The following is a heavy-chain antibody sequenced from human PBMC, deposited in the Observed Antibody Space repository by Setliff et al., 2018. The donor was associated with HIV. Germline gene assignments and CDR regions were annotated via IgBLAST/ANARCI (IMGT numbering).Heavy chain of an antibody. CDR2: MNPNSGTT. J-gene: IGHJ4*02. V-gene: IGHV1-8*01. CDR3: AIDVIGGWLRPMPDF. Sequence: GASVKVSCKASAYTFTTYDINRVRQATGQGLEWMGWMNPNSGTTAYAQKFQGRVNMTRDTSISTAYMELSSLISEDTAVYYCAIDVIGGWLRPMPDFWGPGTLVTVSS. CDR1: AYTFTTYD. D-gene: IGHD5-12*01.